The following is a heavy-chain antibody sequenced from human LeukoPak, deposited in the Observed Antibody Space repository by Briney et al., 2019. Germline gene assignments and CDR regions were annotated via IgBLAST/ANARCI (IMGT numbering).Heavy chain of an antibody. D-gene: IGHD3-22*01. V-gene: IGHV1-24*01. CDR1: GYTLTELS. J-gene: IGHJ4*02. CDR3: ARTYYYDSSGYSGFDY. CDR2: IIPILGIA. Sequence: ASVKVSCKVSGYTLTELSMHWVRQAPGKGLEWMGRIIPILGIANYAQKFQGRVTMTRDTSTSTVYMELSSLRSEDTAVYYCARTYYYDSSGYSGFDYWGQGTLVTVSS.